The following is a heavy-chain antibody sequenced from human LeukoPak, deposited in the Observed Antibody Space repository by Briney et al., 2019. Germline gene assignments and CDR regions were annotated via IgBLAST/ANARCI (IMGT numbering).Heavy chain of an antibody. D-gene: IGHD3-22*01. J-gene: IGHJ4*02. CDR1: GGSISSSSYY. CDR2: IYYSGST. V-gene: IGHV4-39*01. CDR3: ARHDNSGYYEFDY. Sequence: SETLSLTCTVSGGSISSSSYYWGWIRQPPGKGLEWIGSIYYSGSTYYNPSLKSRVTISADTSKNQFSLKLSSVTAADTAVYYCARHDNSGYYEFDYWGQGTLVTVSS.